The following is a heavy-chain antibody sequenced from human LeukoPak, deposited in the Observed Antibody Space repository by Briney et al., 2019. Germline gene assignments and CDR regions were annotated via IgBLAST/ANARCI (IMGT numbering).Heavy chain of an antibody. CDR1: GFTFSSYG. V-gene: IGHV3-30*02. D-gene: IGHD6-13*01. CDR3: AKSGIAAAGRYYYYMDV. CDR2: IRYDGSNK. Sequence: GGSLRLSCAASGFTFSSYGMHWVRQAPGKGLEWVAFIRYDGSNKYYADSVKGRFTISRDNSKNTLYLQMNSLRAEDTAVYYCAKSGIAAAGRYYYYMDVWGKGTTVTISS. J-gene: IGHJ6*03.